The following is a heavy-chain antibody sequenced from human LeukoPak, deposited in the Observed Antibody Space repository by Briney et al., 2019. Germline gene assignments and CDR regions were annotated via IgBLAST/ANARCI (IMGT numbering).Heavy chain of an antibody. D-gene: IGHD1-26*01. CDR3: AKYGGSPANYFDY. V-gene: IGHV4-59*08. CDR2: IHYTGSI. J-gene: IGHJ4*02. Sequence: PSEALSLTCTVSGDSISAYYWSWVRQPPGKGLEWIAYIHYTGSINYNPSLKSRVTISMDTSKSQISLHVNSVTAADTAVYYCAKYGGSPANYFDYWGRGTLVTVSS. CDR1: GDSISAYY.